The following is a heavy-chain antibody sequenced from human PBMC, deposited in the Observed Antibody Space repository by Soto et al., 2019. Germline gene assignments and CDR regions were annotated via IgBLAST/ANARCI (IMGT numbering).Heavy chain of an antibody. D-gene: IGHD6-19*01. Sequence: SETLSLTCTVSGGSIRDTIYYWGWIRQPPGKGLEWIGSIHYSGSTHYNPSLKSRVTISVDPSKSQFSLNLTSVTPADTSVYYCPRNLRAVAAPMAYWGQGTVVTVSS. CDR2: IHYSGST. J-gene: IGHJ4*02. CDR3: PRNLRAVAAPMAY. CDR1: GGSIRDTIYY. V-gene: IGHV4-39*01.